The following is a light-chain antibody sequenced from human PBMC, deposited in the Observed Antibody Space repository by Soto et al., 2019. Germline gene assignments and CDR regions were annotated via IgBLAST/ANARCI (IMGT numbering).Light chain of an antibody. CDR1: QSVNNY. V-gene: IGKV3-11*01. CDR2: DSS. CDR3: QQRRVWPLT. J-gene: IGKJ4*01. Sequence: VLTQSPAILSLSPGERATLSCRASQSVNNYLAWYQQRPGQAPRLLIYDSSNRATGIPARFSASGSGTDFTLTISSLEPEDFAVYYCQQRRVWPLTFGGGTQVEIK.